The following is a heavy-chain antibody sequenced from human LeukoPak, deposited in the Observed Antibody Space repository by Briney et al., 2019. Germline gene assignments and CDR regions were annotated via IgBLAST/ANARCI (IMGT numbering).Heavy chain of an antibody. J-gene: IGHJ4*02. D-gene: IGHD3-10*01. V-gene: IGHV4-31*03. CDR2: IYYSGST. CDR1: GGSISSGGYY. Sequence: SETLSLTCTVSGGSISSGGYYWSWIRQHPGKGLEWIGYIYYSGSTYYNPSLKSRVTMSVDTSKNQFSLKLGSVTAADTAVYYCARGIEGFGEAPFDYWGQGTLVTVSS. CDR3: ARGIEGFGEAPFDY.